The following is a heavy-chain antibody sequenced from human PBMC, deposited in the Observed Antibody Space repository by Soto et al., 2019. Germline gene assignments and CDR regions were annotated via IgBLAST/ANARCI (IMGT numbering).Heavy chain of an antibody. D-gene: IGHD2-15*01. CDR2: IDYNGVT. V-gene: IGHV4-39*01. Sequence: PSETLSLTCTVSGGSIYRSGYYWSWIRQPPGRGLEWIGNIDYNGVTYSNPSLKSRVTISRDTSKNQFSLKLTSVTAADTALYYCGKVLVGATGHTDSDSWGPGXLVTVSS. CDR1: GGSIYRSGYY. CDR3: GKVLVGATGHTDSDS. J-gene: IGHJ4*02.